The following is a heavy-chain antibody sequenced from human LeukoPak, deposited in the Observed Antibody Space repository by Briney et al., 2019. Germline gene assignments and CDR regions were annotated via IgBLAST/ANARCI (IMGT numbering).Heavy chain of an antibody. CDR1: GFTFSESW. CDR2: LNLDGSDK. CDR3: AKGKRYPDY. V-gene: IGHV3-7*03. D-gene: IGHD1-1*01. Sequence: GGSLRLSCVVSGFTFSESWMSWVRQAPGKGLGWVASLNLDGSDKYYVDSVKGRFTTSRDNAKNSLYLQMDSLRVEDTAVYYCAKGKRYPDYWGQGTLVTVSS. J-gene: IGHJ4*02.